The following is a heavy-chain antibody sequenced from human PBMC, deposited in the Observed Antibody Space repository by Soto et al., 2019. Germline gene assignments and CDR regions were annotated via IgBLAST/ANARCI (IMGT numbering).Heavy chain of an antibody. CDR3: ARDTSRGEYDY. CDR2: INVYNGNT. Sequence: QVQLVQSGAEVKKPGASVKVSCKASGYTFTSYGISWVRQAPGQGLEWMGWINVYNGNTNYAQKLQGRVTMTTDTSTSTAYLDRRSLRYDDTAGYFWARDTSRGEYDYWGQGTLVTVSS. D-gene: IGHD3-10*01. J-gene: IGHJ4*02. CDR1: GYTFTSYG. V-gene: IGHV1-18*01.